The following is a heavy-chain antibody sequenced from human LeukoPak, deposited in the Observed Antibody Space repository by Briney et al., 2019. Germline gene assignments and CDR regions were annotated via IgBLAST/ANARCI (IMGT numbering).Heavy chain of an antibody. D-gene: IGHD2-2*01. CDR3: ARRYLGYCSSTSCYLDY. V-gene: IGHV3-21*01. CDR1: GFTFSSYS. CDR2: ISSSSSYI. Sequence: GGSLRLFCAASGFTFSSYSMNWVRQAPGKGLEWVSSISSSSSYIYYADSVKGRFTISRDNAKNSLYLQMNSLRAEDTAVYYCARRYLGYCSSTSCYLDYWGQGTLVTVSS. J-gene: IGHJ4*02.